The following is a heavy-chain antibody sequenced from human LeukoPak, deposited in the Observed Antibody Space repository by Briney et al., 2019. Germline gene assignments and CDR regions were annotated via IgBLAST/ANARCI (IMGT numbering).Heavy chain of an antibody. V-gene: IGHV3-66*02. Sequence: PGGSLRLSCVVSGFTVSTSYMAWVRQAPGKGLECVSLIWIDGTTHYADSVKGRFTISGDNSKNTLCLQMNSLRPEDTAVYYCATKYGESWGQGTLVTVSS. CDR2: IWIDGTT. J-gene: IGHJ5*02. D-gene: IGHD4/OR15-4a*01. CDR3: ATKYGES. CDR1: GFTVSTSY.